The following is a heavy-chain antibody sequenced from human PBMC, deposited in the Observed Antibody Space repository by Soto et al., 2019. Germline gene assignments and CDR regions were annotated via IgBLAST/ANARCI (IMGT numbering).Heavy chain of an antibody. J-gene: IGHJ4*02. V-gene: IGHV2-26*01. D-gene: IGHD3-22*01. Sequence: SGPTLVNPTETLTLTCTVSGFSLSNARMGVSWIRQPPGKALEWLAHIFSNDEKSYSTSLKSRLTISKDTSKSQVVLTMTNMDPVDTATYYCARIRVDYYDSSGYYYGNTIDYWGQGTLVTVSS. CDR2: IFSNDEK. CDR1: GFSLSNARMG. CDR3: ARIRVDYYDSSGYYYGNTIDY.